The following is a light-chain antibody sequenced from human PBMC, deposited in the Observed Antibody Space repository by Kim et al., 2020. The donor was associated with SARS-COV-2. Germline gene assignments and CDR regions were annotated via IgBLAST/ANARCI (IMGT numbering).Light chain of an antibody. Sequence: SSELTQDPAVSVALGQTVRITCQGDSLRRYYANWYRQEPGQAPVLVIHDLNQRPSGIPDRFSGSSSGNTASLTITGAQAEDEADYYCHSRDSSDNWFFGG. V-gene: IGLV3-19*01. CDR1: SLRRYY. J-gene: IGLJ2*01. CDR3: HSRDSSDNWF. CDR2: DLN.